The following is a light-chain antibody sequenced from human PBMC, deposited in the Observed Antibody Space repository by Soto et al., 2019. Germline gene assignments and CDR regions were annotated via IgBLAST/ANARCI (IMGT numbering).Light chain of an antibody. J-gene: IGKJ5*01. V-gene: IGKV1-33*01. CDR1: QNINNY. CDR2: DAS. CDR3: QQYENLPT. Sequence: DIRMTHSPSSLSASVGDRVSMACQASQNINNYLNWYEQKPGRAPKLLIYDASNLEAGVPSRFRGSGSGTDFTFTISRLQPEDIATYYCQQYENLPTFGQGTRLEIK.